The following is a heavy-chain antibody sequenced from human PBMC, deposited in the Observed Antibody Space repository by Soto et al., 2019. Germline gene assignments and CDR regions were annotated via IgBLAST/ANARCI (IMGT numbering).Heavy chain of an antibody. CDR1: GFTFSSYG. J-gene: IGHJ6*02. Sequence: QVQLVESGGGVVQPGRSLRLSCAASGFTFSSYGMHWVRQAPGKGLEWVAVIWYDGSNKYYADSVKGRFTISRDNSKNTLYLQMNSLRAEDTAVYYCARELGDIVVVVAAPGHYYYYGMDVWGQGTTVTVSS. V-gene: IGHV3-33*01. CDR2: IWYDGSNK. CDR3: ARELGDIVVVVAAPGHYYYYGMDV. D-gene: IGHD2-15*01.